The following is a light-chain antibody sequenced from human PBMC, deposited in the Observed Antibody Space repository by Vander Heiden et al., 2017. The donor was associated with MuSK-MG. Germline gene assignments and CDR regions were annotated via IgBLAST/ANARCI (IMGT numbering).Light chain of an antibody. CDR2: DAS. CDR1: QSISSG. CDR3: KQKKSNSPWT. J-gene: IGKJ1*01. Sequence: DMQMTQSPSTLSASVGDRVTIACRVRQSISSGLAWYQQKPGKAPKLLISDASSWASGVPSRFSGSGGGKGSTLTISSRQQDELAPYYCKQKKSNSPWTFGQGTKVEIK. V-gene: IGKV1-5*01.